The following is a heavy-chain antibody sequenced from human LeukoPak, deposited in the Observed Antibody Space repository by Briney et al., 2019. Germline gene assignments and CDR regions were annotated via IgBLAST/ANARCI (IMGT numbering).Heavy chain of an antibody. CDR1: RFALSSYV. D-gene: IGHD3-10*01. J-gene: IGHJ4*02. CDR3: ARDGYYYGSGSHPGY. Sequence: GGSLRLSCADPRFALSSYVMHWGRPGPGKGLGWGAVISDDGSNKYYADSVKGRFTISRDNSKNTLYLQMNSLRAEDTAVYYCARDGYYYGSGSHPGYWGQGTLVTVSS. CDR2: ISDDGSNK. V-gene: IGHV3-30-3*01.